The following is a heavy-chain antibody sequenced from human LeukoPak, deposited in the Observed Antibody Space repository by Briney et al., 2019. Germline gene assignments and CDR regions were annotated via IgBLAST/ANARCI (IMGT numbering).Heavy chain of an antibody. CDR1: GGSISSSSYY. D-gene: IGHD4-17*01. V-gene: IGHV4-39*01. Sequence: SETLSLTCTVSGGSISSSSYYWGWIRQPPGKGLEWIGSIYYNGNTYYNPSLKSRVIISADTSKNQFSLRLTSVTAADTAVYYCAPIFGDYSDFDYWGQGTLVTVSS. CDR3: APIFGDYSDFDY. CDR2: IYYNGNT. J-gene: IGHJ4*01.